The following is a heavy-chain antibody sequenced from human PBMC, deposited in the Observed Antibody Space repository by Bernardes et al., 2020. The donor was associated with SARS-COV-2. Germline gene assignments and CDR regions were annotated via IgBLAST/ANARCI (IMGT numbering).Heavy chain of an antibody. J-gene: IGHJ4*02. CDR3: ATSYDSSGSPVY. CDR2: IFYSGST. CDR1: GGSISGGTYY. D-gene: IGHD3-22*01. Sequence: SETLSLTCSVSGGSISGGTYYCSWIRQHPGKGLEWIGYIFYSGSTYYNPSLKSRVTISVDTSKNQFSLKLTSVTAADTAVYYCATSYDSSGSPVYWGQGTLVTVSS. V-gene: IGHV4-31*03.